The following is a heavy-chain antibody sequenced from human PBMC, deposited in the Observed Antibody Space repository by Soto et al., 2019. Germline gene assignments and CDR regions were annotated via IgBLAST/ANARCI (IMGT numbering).Heavy chain of an antibody. Sequence: TSETLSLTCTVSGGSISSSSYYWGWIRQPPGKGLEWIGSIYYSGSTNYNPSLKSRVTISVDTSKNQFSLKLSSVTAADTAVYYCARDSQLWFGGNWFDPWGQGTLVTVS. CDR2: IYYSGST. CDR3: ARDSQLWFGGNWFDP. CDR1: GGSISSSSYY. V-gene: IGHV4-39*07. D-gene: IGHD3-10*01. J-gene: IGHJ5*02.